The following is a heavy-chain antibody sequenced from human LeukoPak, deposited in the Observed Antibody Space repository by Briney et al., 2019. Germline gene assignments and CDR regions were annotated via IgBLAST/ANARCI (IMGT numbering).Heavy chain of an antibody. V-gene: IGHV4-38-2*02. CDR1: GYSISSGYY. J-gene: IGHJ6*03. D-gene: IGHD4-11*01. CDR3: ARMTTKLYYYMDV. CDR2: IYHSGST. Sequence: PSETLSLTCTVSGYSISSGYYWGWIRQPPGKGLEWIGSIYHSGSTYYNPSLKSRVTISVDTSKNQFSLKLSSVTAADTAVYYCARMTTKLYYYMDVWGKGITVTISS.